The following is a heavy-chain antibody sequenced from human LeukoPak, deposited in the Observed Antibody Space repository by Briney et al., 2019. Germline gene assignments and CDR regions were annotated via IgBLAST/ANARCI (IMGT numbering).Heavy chain of an antibody. V-gene: IGHV4-39*01. J-gene: IGHJ5*02. CDR3: ARHSGLRSPFDP. D-gene: IGHD3-3*01. CDR2: IYSSGNT. Sequence: KSSETLSLTCTVSGGSISTTNYYWRWIRQPPGRDLEWIGSIYSSGNTYYNPSLESRVTISVDTSKNQLSLKLTSATAADTSVYYCARHSGLRSPFDPWGQGTLVTVSS. CDR1: GGSISTTNYY.